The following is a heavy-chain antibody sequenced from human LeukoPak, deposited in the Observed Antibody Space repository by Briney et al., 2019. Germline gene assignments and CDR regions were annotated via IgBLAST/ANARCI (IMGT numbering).Heavy chain of an antibody. CDR2: IWNDGSNK. CDR3: AREGSSTIFFGSGTHSGGAFDI. D-gene: IGHD3-10*01. CDR1: GLTFKNYG. Sequence: GGSLRLSCAASGLTFKNYGIHWVRQAPGKGLEWVAIIWNDGSNKYYGDSVKGRFTISRDNSKNTAYLQMNSLRGEDTALYYCAREGSSTIFFGSGTHSGGAFDIWGQGAVVTVSS. V-gene: IGHV3-33*01. J-gene: IGHJ3*02.